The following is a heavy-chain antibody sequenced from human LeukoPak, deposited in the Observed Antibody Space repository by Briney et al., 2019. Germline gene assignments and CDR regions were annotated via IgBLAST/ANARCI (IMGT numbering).Heavy chain of an antibody. Sequence: ASVKVSCKASGYTFTSHGISWVRQAPGQGLEWMGWISTYIGNTNYAQKLQGRVTMTTDTSTSTAYMELRSLRSDDTAVYYCAREYCSGGSCHHGSWFDPWGQGTLVTVSS. CDR2: ISTYIGNT. D-gene: IGHD2-15*01. CDR1: GYTFTSHG. CDR3: AREYCSGGSCHHGSWFDP. V-gene: IGHV1-18*01. J-gene: IGHJ5*02.